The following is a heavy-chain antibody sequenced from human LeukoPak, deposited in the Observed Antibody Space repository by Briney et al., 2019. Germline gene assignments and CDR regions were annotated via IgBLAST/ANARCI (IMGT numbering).Heavy chain of an antibody. D-gene: IGHD3-22*01. CDR3: AKYYYDSSGYYHYWYFDL. CDR1: GFTFSSYW. CDR2: IKQDGSEK. V-gene: IGHV3-7*01. Sequence: GGSLRLSCAASGFTFSSYWMSWVRQAPGKGLEWVANIKQDGSEKYYVDSVKGRFTISRDNAKNSLYLQMNSLRAEDTAVYYCAKYYYDSSGYYHYWYFDLWGRGTLVTVSS. J-gene: IGHJ2*01.